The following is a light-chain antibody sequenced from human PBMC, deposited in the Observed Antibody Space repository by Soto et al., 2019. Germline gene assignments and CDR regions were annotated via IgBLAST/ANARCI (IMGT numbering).Light chain of an antibody. Sequence: EIVLTQSPGTLSLSPVERATLSCRARQSVSSSYLAWYQQKPGQAPRLVIYAASTRATGIPDRFSGSVSGTEFTLTISSLQSEDFAVYYCQQYNEWPPFTFGQGTRLEIK. CDR2: AAS. CDR1: QSVSSSY. V-gene: IGKV3-15*01. J-gene: IGKJ5*01. CDR3: QQYNEWPPFT.